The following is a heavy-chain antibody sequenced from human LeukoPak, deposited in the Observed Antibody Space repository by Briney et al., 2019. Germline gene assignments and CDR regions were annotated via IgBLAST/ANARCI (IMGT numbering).Heavy chain of an antibody. J-gene: IGHJ4*02. CDR3: ARARIAAAGYYFDY. CDR1: GYTFTGYY. V-gene: IGHV1-2*02. Sequence: ASVKVSCKASGYTFTGYYMHWVRQAPGQGLEWMGWINPNSGGTNYAQKFQGRVTMTRDTSIRTAYMELSRLGSDDTAVYYCARARIAAAGYYFDYWGQGTLVTVSS. CDR2: INPNSGGT. D-gene: IGHD6-13*01.